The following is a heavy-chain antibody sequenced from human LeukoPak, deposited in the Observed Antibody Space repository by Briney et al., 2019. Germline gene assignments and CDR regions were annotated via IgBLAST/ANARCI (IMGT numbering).Heavy chain of an antibody. V-gene: IGHV3-74*01. D-gene: IGHD4-11*01. CDR3: ARDWSLTTGIDK. Sequence: GGSLRLSCAASGFTFSSYWMRWVRQAPGKGLVWVSRINSDGSSTSYADSVKGRFTISRDNAKNTLYLQMTRLRGEDTAVYYCARDWSLTTGIDKWGQGTLVTLSS. CDR2: INSDGSST. CDR1: GFTFSSYW. J-gene: IGHJ4*02.